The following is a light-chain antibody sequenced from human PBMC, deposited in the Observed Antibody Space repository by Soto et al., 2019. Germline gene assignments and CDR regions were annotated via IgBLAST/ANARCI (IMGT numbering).Light chain of an antibody. Sequence: EIVLTQSPATLSLSPGERATLSCRASHSVSSYLAWYQQKPGQAPRLLIYGASGRATGIPDRFSGSGSGTDFTLAISRLEPEDFAVYDCQQYGSSPTWTFGQGTKVEIK. V-gene: IGKV3-20*01. J-gene: IGKJ1*01. CDR2: GAS. CDR3: QQYGSSPTWT. CDR1: HSVSSY.